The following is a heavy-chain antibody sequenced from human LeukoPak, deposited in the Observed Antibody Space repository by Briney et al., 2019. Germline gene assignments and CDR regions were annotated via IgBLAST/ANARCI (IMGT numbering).Heavy chain of an antibody. Sequence: GGSLRLSCAASGFTFNSYAMHWVRQAPGKGLEWVAVISYDGNNEYADSVKGRFTISRDNSKNALYLQMNSLRAEDTAIYYCASPAMYSSGWVRGAFDIWGQGAMVTVSS. J-gene: IGHJ3*02. CDR1: GFTFNSYA. CDR3: ASPAMYSSGWVRGAFDI. D-gene: IGHD6-19*01. V-gene: IGHV3-30-3*01. CDR2: ISYDGNNE.